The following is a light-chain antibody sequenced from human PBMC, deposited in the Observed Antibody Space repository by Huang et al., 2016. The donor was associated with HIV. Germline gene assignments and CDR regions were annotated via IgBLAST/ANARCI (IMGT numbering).Light chain of an antibody. CDR1: QSISSNY. Sequence: EIVLTQSPATLSLSPGERATSSCGASQSISSNYLAWYQQRPGRAPRLLIYDASNRATGIPDRFSGSGSGADFTLTISRLEPEDFAVYYCQQYDTTPRTFGQGTKVEIK. CDR2: DAS. J-gene: IGKJ1*01. V-gene: IGKV3D-20*01. CDR3: QQYDTTPRT.